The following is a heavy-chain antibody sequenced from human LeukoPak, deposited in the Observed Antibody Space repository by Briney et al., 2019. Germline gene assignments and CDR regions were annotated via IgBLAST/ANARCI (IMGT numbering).Heavy chain of an antibody. CDR1: GFTFSDHY. D-gene: IGHD5-18*01. Sequence: PRGSLRLSCVASGFTFSDHYMDWVRQAPGKGLEWVGRIRNKANSYSTDYAASVKGRFTISRDDSKNSVYLQMNSLKTEDTAVYYCARAYSYGDNFAYWGPGTLVTVSS. CDR2: IRNKANSYST. V-gene: IGHV3-72*01. CDR3: ARAYSYGDNFAY. J-gene: IGHJ4*02.